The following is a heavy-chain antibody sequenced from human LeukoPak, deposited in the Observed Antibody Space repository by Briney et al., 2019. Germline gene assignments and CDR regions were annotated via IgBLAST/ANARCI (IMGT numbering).Heavy chain of an antibody. D-gene: IGHD2-2*01. CDR2: IYYSGST. Sequence: SETLSLTCTVSGGSISDYYWNWIRQPPGKGLEWIGYIYYSGSTTYNPSLKSRVTMSVDTAKNQFSLKLRSVSAADTAVYYCARGDFCSSTNCYLRPMDVWGKGTTVTVSS. V-gene: IGHV4-59*01. J-gene: IGHJ6*03. CDR1: GGSISDYY. CDR3: ARGDFCSSTNCYLRPMDV.